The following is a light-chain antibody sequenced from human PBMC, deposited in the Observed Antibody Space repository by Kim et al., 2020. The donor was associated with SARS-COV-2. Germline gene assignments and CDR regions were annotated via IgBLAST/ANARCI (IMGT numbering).Light chain of an antibody. CDR3: QQYDDLPLT. Sequence: DIQMTQSPASLSASVGDRVSITWQASQDIRNYLNWYQQKPGKAPKLLINDASNLETGVPSRFAGSGSGTDFTFTITSLQPEDIATYYCQQYDDLPLTFGGGTKVDIK. J-gene: IGKJ4*01. V-gene: IGKV1-33*01. CDR1: QDIRNY. CDR2: DAS.